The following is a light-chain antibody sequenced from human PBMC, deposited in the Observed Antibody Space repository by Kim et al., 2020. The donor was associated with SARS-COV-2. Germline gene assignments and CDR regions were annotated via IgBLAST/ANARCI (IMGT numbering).Light chain of an antibody. CDR1: HSNIGAGYD. J-gene: IGLJ3*02. CDR3: QSYDASLSGRV. CDR2: GND. Sequence: QRVTISCTGSHSNIGAGYDVHWYQQLPGAAPKLLIFGNDNRPSGVPDRFSGSRSGTSASLAITGLQADDEGDYYCQSYDASLSGRVFGGGTQLTVL. V-gene: IGLV1-40*01.